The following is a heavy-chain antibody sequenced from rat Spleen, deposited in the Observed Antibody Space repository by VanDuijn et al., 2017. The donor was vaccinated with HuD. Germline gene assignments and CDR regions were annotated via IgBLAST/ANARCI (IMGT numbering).Heavy chain of an antibody. CDR1: GFTFSDYY. CDR2: ISHEGSRT. V-gene: IGHV5-22*01. D-gene: IGHD5-1*01. Sequence: EVQLVESGGGLVQPGRSLKLSCAGSGFTFSDYYMAWVRQAPKRGLEWVASISHEGSRTYHGDSVKGRFTISRDNAKNTLYLQINSLRSEDTATYYCTRERNWAFDHWGQGVMVTVSS. J-gene: IGHJ2*01. CDR3: TRERNWAFDH.